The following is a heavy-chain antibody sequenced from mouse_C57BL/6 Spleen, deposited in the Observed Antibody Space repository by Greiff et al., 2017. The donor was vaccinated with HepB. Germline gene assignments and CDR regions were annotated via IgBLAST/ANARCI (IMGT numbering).Heavy chain of an antibody. CDR1: GYAFSSYW. J-gene: IGHJ2*01. CDR3: ARTLYDYGFDY. CDR2: IYPGDGDT. V-gene: IGHV1-80*01. D-gene: IGHD2-4*01. Sequence: VKLQQSGAELVKPGASVKISCKASGYAFSSYWMNWVKQRPGKGLEWIGQIYPGDGDTNYNGKFKGKATLTADKSSSTAYMQLSSLTSEDSAVYFCARTLYDYGFDYWGQGTTLTVSS.